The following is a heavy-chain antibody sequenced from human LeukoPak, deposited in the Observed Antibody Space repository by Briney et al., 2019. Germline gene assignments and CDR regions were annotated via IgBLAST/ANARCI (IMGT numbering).Heavy chain of an antibody. CDR3: ARLGLQSDY. CDR2: IYYSGSA. V-gene: IGHV4-59*08. D-gene: IGHD5-12*01. Sequence: SETLSLTCTVSGGSINSYYWSWIRQPPGKGLEWIGYIYYSGSANYSPSLKSRLTISVDTSKNQFSLRLSSVTAADTAVYYCARLGLQSDYWGQGTLVTVSS. CDR1: GGSINSYY. J-gene: IGHJ4*02.